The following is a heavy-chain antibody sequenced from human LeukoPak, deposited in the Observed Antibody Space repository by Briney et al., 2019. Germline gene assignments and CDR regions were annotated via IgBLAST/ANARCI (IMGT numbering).Heavy chain of an antibody. J-gene: IGHJ6*02. V-gene: IGHV3-43*02. CDR1: GFTFDDYA. CDR3: AKTSSPNTYYYGSGRGYYYYYYGMDV. D-gene: IGHD3-10*01. Sequence: GGSLRLSCAASGFTFDDYAMHWVRQAPGKGLEWVSLISGDGGSTYYADSVKGRFTISRDNSKNSLYLQMNSLRTEDTALYYCAKTSSPNTYYYGSGRGYYYYYYGMDVWGQGTTVTVSS. CDR2: ISGDGGST.